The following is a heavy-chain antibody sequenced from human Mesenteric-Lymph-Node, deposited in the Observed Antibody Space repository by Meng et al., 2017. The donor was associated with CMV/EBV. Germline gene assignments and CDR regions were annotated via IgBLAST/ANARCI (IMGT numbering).Heavy chain of an antibody. CDR3: AKAQYFNFWSDSNYYGMDV. D-gene: IGHD3-3*01. Sequence: GESLKISCAASGFTFSSYAMHWVRQAPGKGLEWVALISGSGGSTYYADSLKGRFTISRDNSKNTLYLQMSSLRPEDTALYYCAKAQYFNFWSDSNYYGMDVWGQGTTVTVSS. CDR1: GFTFSSYA. J-gene: IGHJ6*02. V-gene: IGHV3-23*01. CDR2: ISGSGGST.